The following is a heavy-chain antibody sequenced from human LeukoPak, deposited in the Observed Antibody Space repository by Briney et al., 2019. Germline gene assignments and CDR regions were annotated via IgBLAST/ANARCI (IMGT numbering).Heavy chain of an antibody. CDR3: ARSLEAGYSSSWYWGY. Sequence: GGSLRLSCAASGFTFSSYSMNWVRQAPGKGLEWVSSISSSSSYIYYADSVKGRFTISRDNARNSLYLQMNSLRADDTAVYYCARSLEAGYSSSWYWGYWGQGTLVTVSS. J-gene: IGHJ4*02. CDR2: ISSSSSYI. D-gene: IGHD6-13*01. CDR1: GFTFSSYS. V-gene: IGHV3-21*01.